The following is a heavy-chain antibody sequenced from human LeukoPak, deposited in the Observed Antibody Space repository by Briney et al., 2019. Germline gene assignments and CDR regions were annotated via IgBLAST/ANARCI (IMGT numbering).Heavy chain of an antibody. J-gene: IGHJ6*02. CDR3: TSGSVTTFYYYYGMDV. Sequence: PSETLSLTCAVYGGSFSGYYWSWIRQPPGKGLEWVGRIKSKTDGGTTDYAAPVKGRFTISRDDSKNTLYLQMNSLKTEDTAVYYCTSGSVTTFYYYYGMDVWGQGTTVTVSS. CDR2: IKSKTDGGTT. D-gene: IGHD3-10*01. V-gene: IGHV3-15*01. CDR1: GGSFSGYY.